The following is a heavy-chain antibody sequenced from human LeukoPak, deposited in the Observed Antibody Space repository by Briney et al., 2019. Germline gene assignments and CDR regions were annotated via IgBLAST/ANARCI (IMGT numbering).Heavy chain of an antibody. J-gene: IGHJ4*02. V-gene: IGHV3-30-3*01. CDR3: ARIGDPLGSYYFTEPDY. CDR1: GFTFSTYA. D-gene: IGHD3-10*01. Sequence: GGSLRLSCTAFGFTFSTYAMHWVRQAPGKGLEWVALISYDGSNKHYAEFVKGRFTISRDNSKNTLYLQMNSLRPEDTAVYYCARIGDPLGSYYFTEPDYWGQGTLVTVSS. CDR2: ISYDGSNK.